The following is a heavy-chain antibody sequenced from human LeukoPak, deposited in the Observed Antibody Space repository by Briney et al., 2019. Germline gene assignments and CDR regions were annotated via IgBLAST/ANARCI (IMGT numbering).Heavy chain of an antibody. D-gene: IGHD5-18*01. V-gene: IGHV4-61*02. CDR1: GGSISSGSYY. J-gene: IGHJ4*02. CDR3: ARGGYSYGDDY. CDR2: IYTSGST. Sequence: SQTLSLTCTVSGGSISSGSYYWGWIRQPAGKGLEWIGRIYTSGSTNYNPSLKSRVTISVDTSKNQFSLKLSSVTAADTAVYYCARGGYSYGDDYWGQGTLVTVSS.